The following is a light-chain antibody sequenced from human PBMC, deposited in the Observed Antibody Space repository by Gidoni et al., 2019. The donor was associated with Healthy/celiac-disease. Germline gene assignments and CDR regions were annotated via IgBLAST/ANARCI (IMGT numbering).Light chain of an antibody. CDR2: GAS. CDR1: QSVSSN. J-gene: IGKJ1*01. V-gene: IGKV3-15*01. Sequence: EIVMTQSPATLSVSPGGRATLSCRASQSVSSNLAWYQQKPGQAPRLLIYGASTRATEFTLTISSLQSEDFAVYYCQQYNNWPPWTFGQGTKVEIK. CDR3: QQYNNWPPWT.